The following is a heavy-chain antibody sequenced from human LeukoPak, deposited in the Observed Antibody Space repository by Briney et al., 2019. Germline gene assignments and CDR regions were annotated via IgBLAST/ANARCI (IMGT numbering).Heavy chain of an antibody. CDR2: ISGSGGNT. Sequence: GGSLRLSCAASGFTFSSYAMSWVRQAPGKGLEWVSAISGSGGNTYYADSVKGRFTISRDNAKNSLYLQMNSLRAEDTAVYYCARDWGYYDSSGYYPFDYWGQGTLVTVSS. V-gene: IGHV3-23*01. J-gene: IGHJ4*02. CDR3: ARDWGYYDSSGYYPFDY. CDR1: GFTFSSYA. D-gene: IGHD3-22*01.